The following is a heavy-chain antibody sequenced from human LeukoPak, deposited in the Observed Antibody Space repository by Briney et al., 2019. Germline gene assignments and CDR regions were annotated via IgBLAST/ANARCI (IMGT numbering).Heavy chain of an antibody. CDR3: ARGQDDRSGTFDY. CDR2: MSPSGTT. J-gene: IGHJ4*02. V-gene: IGHV4-61*01. Sequence: SGTLSLTCTVSGDSFSSGNYYLSWIRQPLGKGLDWITYMSPSGTTKYNPSLKSRVTTSVDTSRTQFSLRLSSVTAADTAVYYCARGQDDRSGTFDYWGQGILVTVSS. CDR1: GDSFSSGNYY. D-gene: IGHD3-22*01.